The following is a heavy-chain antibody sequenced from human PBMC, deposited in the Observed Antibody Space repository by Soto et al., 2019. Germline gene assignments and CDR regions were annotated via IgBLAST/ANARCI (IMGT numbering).Heavy chain of an antibody. CDR3: ARHPRIAARIDLFDY. CDR1: GGSFSGYY. CDR2: INHSGST. Sequence: SETLSLTCAVYGGSFSGYYWSWIRQPPGKGLEWIGEINHSGSTNYNPSLRSRVTISVDTSKNQFSLKLSSVTAADTAVYYCARHPRIAARIDLFDYWGQGTLVTVSS. D-gene: IGHD6-6*01. J-gene: IGHJ4*02. V-gene: IGHV4-34*01.